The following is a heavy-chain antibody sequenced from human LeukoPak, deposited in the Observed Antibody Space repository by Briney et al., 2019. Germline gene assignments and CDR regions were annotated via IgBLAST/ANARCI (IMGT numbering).Heavy chain of an antibody. Sequence: SVKVSCKASGGTFGSYAISWVRQAPGQGLEWMGGIIPIFGTANYAQKFQGRVTITADESTSTAYMELSSLRSEDTAVYYCAREVAIIHYFDYWGQGTLVTVSS. D-gene: IGHD3-3*01. V-gene: IGHV1-69*13. CDR1: GGTFGSYA. J-gene: IGHJ4*02. CDR2: IIPIFGTA. CDR3: AREVAIIHYFDY.